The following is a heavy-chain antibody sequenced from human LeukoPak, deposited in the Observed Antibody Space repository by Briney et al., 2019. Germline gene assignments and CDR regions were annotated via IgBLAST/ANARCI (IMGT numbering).Heavy chain of an antibody. CDR3: ARGHPTIFGVVIPYYYYGMDV. CDR1: GYTFTSYA. Sequence: ASVTVSFTASGYTFTSYAMHWVRQAPGQRLEWMGWINAGNGNTKYSQKFQGRVTITRDTSASTAYMELSSLRSEDTAVYYCARGHPTIFGVVIPYYYYGMDVWGQGTTVTVSS. V-gene: IGHV1-3*01. CDR2: INAGNGNT. J-gene: IGHJ6*02. D-gene: IGHD3-3*01.